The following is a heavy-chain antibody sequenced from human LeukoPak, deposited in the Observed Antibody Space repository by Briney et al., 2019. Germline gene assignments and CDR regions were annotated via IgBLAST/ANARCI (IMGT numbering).Heavy chain of an antibody. V-gene: IGHV4-30-2*01. Sequence: SETLSLTCAVSGGSISSGGYSWSWIRQPPGKGLEWIGHIYHSGSTNYNPSLKSRVTISVDKSKNQFSLKLSSVTAADTAVYYCARVSSGATTVDYWGQGTLVTVSS. CDR3: ARVSSGATTVDY. CDR1: GGSISSGGYS. CDR2: IYHSGST. D-gene: IGHD1-26*01. J-gene: IGHJ4*02.